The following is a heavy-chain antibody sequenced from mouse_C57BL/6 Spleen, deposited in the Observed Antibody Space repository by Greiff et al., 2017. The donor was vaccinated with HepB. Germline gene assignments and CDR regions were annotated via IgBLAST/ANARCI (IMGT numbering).Heavy chain of an antibody. J-gene: IGHJ2*01. D-gene: IGHD1-1*01. CDR2: IYPSDSET. CDR1: GYTFTSYW. CDR3: ARTGSLFDY. Sequence: QVQLQQPGAELVRPGSSVKLSCKASGYTFTSYWMDWVKRRPGQGLEWIGNIYPSDSETHYNQKFKDKATLTVDKSSSTAYMQLSSLTSEDSAVYYCARTGSLFDYWGQGTTLTVSS. V-gene: IGHV1-61*01.